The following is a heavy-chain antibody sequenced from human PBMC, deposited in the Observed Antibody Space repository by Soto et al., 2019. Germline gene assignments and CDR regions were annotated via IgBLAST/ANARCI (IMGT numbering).Heavy chain of an antibody. Sequence: QLQLQESGPGLVKPSETLSLTCTVSGGSISSSSYYWGWIRQPPGKGLEWIGSIYYSGSTYYNPLLNPLVTIIVDPAKTQAPLKLNPVSAADAAVESCAEIWGGDCYPPPDVWGQGTKVTVSS. CDR1: GGSISSSSYY. CDR3: AEIWGGDCYPPPDV. J-gene: IGHJ6*02. D-gene: IGHD2-21*02. CDR2: IYYSGST. V-gene: IGHV4-39*01.